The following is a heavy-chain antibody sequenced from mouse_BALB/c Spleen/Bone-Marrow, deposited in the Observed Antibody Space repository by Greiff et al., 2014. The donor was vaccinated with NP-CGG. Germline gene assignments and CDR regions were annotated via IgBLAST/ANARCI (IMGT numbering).Heavy chain of an antibody. CDR2: ISNGGGST. Sequence: EVNLVESGGGLVQPGGSLKLSCATSGFTFSDYYMYWVRQTPEKRLERVAYISNGGGSTYYPDTVKGRFTISRDNAKNTLYLQMSRLKSEDTAMYYCASTYYGNPFAYWGQGTLVTVSA. V-gene: IGHV5-12*02. CDR3: ASTYYGNPFAY. J-gene: IGHJ3*01. D-gene: IGHD2-10*01. CDR1: GFTFSDYY.